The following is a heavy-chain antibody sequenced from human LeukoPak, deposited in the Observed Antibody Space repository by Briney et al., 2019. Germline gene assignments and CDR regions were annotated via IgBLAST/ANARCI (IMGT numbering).Heavy chain of an antibody. J-gene: IGHJ4*02. CDR3: ARAVPSTYYYDSSGYLDY. Sequence: GGSLRLSCAASGFTFSSYAMSWVRQAPGKGPEWVSGIGNSGDRTFYADSVKGRFTISRDNSKNTLYLQMNSLRAEDTAVYYCARAVPSTYYYDSSGYLDYWGQGTLVTVSS. CDR2: IGNSGDRT. V-gene: IGHV3-23*01. CDR1: GFTFSSYA. D-gene: IGHD3-22*01.